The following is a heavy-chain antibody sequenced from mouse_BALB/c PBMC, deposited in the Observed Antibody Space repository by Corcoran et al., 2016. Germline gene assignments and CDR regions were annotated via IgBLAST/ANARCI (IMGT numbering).Heavy chain of an antibody. D-gene: IGHD2-3*01. CDR1: GYTFTNYG. J-gene: IGHJ4*01. V-gene: IGHV9-1*02. CDR3: ARGDGYLMDY. Sequence: QIQLVQSGPELKKPGETVKISCKASGYTFTNYGMNWVKQAPGKGLKWMGWINTYTGEPTYADDFKGRFAFSLETSDSTAYLQINNLKNEDMATYFCARGDGYLMDYWGQGTSVTVSS. CDR2: INTYTGEP.